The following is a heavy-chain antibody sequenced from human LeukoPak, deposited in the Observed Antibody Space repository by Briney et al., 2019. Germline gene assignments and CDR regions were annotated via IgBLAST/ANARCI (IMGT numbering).Heavy chain of an antibody. CDR2: ISYDGSNK. Sequence: GGSLRLSCAASGFTFSSYAMHWVRQAPAKVLEWVAVISYDGSNKYYADSVKGRFTISRDNSKNTLYLQMNSLRAEDTAVYYCARDLLSDYDFWSGYYPAYYMDVWGKGTTVTVSS. V-gene: IGHV3-30*01. CDR3: ARDLLSDYDFWSGYYPAYYMDV. CDR1: GFTFSSYA. D-gene: IGHD3-3*01. J-gene: IGHJ6*03.